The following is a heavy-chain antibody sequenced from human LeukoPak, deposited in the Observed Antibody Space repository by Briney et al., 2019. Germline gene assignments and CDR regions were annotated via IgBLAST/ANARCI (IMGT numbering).Heavy chain of an antibody. CDR1: GFTFSSYW. D-gene: IGHD1-26*01. Sequence: GGSLRLSCAVSGFTFSSYWMSWVRQAPGKGLEWVATIKQDGTEISYVDSVKGRFTISRDNAKSSLYLQMNSLRAEDTAVYYCARGGERGSYSGSTLFWWGQGTLVTVSS. V-gene: IGHV3-7*01. CDR2: IKQDGTEI. J-gene: IGHJ4*02. CDR3: ARGGERGSYSGSTLFW.